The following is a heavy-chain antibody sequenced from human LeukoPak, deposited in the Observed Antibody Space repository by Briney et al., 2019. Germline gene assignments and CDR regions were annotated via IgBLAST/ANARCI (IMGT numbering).Heavy chain of an antibody. CDR3: AREVRAYCGGDCYSSTVDY. V-gene: IGHV3-53*01. D-gene: IGHD2-21*02. CDR1: GFTVSSNY. J-gene: IGHJ4*02. Sequence: GGSLRLSCAASGFTVSSNYMSWVRQAPGKGLEWVSVIYTGGTTYYAYSVKGRFTISRDNSKNTLYLQMNSLRVEDTAVYYCAREVRAYCGGDCYSSTVDYWGQGTLVTVSS. CDR2: IYTGGTT.